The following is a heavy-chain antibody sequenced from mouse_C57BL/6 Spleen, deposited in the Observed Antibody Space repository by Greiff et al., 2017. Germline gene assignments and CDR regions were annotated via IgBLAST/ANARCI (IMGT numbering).Heavy chain of an antibody. D-gene: IGHD1-1*01. V-gene: IGHV1-53*01. J-gene: IGHJ1*03. CDR3: ARPPRYGSWYFDV. CDR2: INPSNGGT. CDR1: GYTFTSYW. Sequence: QVHVKQPGTELVKPGASVKLSCKASGYTFTSYWMHWVKQRPGQGLEWIGNINPSNGGTNYNEKFKSKATLTVDKSSSTAYMQLSSLTSEDSAVXYCARPPRYGSWYFDVWGTGTTVTVSS.